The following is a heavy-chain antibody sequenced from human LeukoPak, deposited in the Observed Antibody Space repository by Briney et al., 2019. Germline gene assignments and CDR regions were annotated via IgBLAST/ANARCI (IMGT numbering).Heavy chain of an antibody. V-gene: IGHV3-30*03. CDR1: GFTFSSYG. D-gene: IGHD5-12*01. Sequence: PGRSLRLSCAASGFTFSSYGMHWVRQAPGKGLEWVAVISYDGSNKYYADSVKGRFTISRDNSKNTLYLQMNSLRAEDTAVYYCARGADRGYSGYDGDYWGQGTLVTVSS. J-gene: IGHJ4*02. CDR3: ARGADRGYSGYDGDY. CDR2: ISYDGSNK.